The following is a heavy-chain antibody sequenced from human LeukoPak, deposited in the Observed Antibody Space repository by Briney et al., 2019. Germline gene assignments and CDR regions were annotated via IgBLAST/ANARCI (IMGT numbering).Heavy chain of an antibody. J-gene: IGHJ4*02. Sequence: PSETLSLTCTASGGSISSGSYYWGWIRQPPGKGLEWIASMYYSGTTFYNPSLKSRVTISVDTSKNQLSLKLGSVTAADTAVYYCARHPPRDGSAFDYWGQGTLVTVSS. CDR3: ARHPPRDGSAFDY. CDR1: GGSISSGSYY. V-gene: IGHV4-39*01. CDR2: MYYSGTT.